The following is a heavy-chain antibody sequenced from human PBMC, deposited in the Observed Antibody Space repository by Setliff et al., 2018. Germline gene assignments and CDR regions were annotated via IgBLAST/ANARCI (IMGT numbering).Heavy chain of an antibody. D-gene: IGHD2-21*02. Sequence: GSLRLSCVASGFTFSNYGMHWVRQAPGKGLEWVALIWNDGSTKFYGDSVKGRFTISRDNSESTLYLQMNSLRAEDTAVYYCARNWATAQHYYYGMDVWGQGTTVTVSS. V-gene: IGHV3-33*01. J-gene: IGHJ6*02. CDR1: GFTFSNYG. CDR2: IWNDGSTK. CDR3: ARNWATAQHYYYGMDV.